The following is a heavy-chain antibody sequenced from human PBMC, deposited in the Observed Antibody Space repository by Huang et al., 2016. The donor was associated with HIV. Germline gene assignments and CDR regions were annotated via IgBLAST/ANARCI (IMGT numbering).Heavy chain of an antibody. J-gene: IGHJ4*02. V-gene: IGHV1-8*02. D-gene: IGHD4-17*01. CDR2: MNPNTGNT. Sequence: QVHLVQSGAEVKKPGASVKVSCKASGYTFTNYDINWVRQAPGRGLEWMCWMNPNTGNTGFAQSFQGRVTMTRKPSITTAYMELTRLTSEDTAVYYCARSAYGDLDYWGLGTLVIVSS. CDR3: ARSAYGDLDY. CDR1: GYTFTNYD.